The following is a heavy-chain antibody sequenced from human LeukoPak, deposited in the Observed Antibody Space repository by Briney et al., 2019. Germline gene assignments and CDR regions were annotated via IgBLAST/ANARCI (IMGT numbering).Heavy chain of an antibody. CDR3: AKDRYTGITMVRGGYFDY. CDR2: IRYDGSNK. Sequence: GGSLRLSCAASGFTFSSYAMHWVRQAPGKGLEWVAFIRYDGSNKYYADSVKGRFTNSRDNSKNTLYLQMTSLRAEDTAVYYCAKDRYTGITMVRGGYFDYWGQGTLVTVSS. V-gene: IGHV3-30*02. J-gene: IGHJ4*02. D-gene: IGHD3-10*01. CDR1: GFTFSSYA.